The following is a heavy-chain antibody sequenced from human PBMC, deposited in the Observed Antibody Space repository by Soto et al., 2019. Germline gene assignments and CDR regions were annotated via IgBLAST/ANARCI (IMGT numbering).Heavy chain of an antibody. Sequence: EVQLLESGGGLVQPGGALRLSCAASGFTFSSHAMSWVRQAPGKGLEWVSSISAGGDGAYYADSVKGRFTISRANSNNTLYLQMNRLRTDDTAVYYCARDLWWYLHWCQGTLVTVSS. CDR3: ARDLWWYLH. CDR2: ISAGGDGA. J-gene: IGHJ4*02. CDR1: GFTFSSHA. V-gene: IGHV3-23*01. D-gene: IGHD2-15*01.